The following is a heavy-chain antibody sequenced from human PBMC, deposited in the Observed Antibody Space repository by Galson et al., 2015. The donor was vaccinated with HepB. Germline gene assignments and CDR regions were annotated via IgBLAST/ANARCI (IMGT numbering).Heavy chain of an antibody. D-gene: IGHD5-12*01. J-gene: IGHJ2*01. CDR1: GLTVSSNY. CDR3: ARGGYDYVWYFDL. V-gene: IGHV3-53*01. CDR2: IYSGGST. Sequence: SLRLACAASGLTVSSNYISWVRQAPGKGLEWVLVIYSGGSTYHADSVKGRFTLSRDNSKNTLYLQMNSLRAEDTAIYYCARGGYDYVWYFDLWGRGTLVTVSS.